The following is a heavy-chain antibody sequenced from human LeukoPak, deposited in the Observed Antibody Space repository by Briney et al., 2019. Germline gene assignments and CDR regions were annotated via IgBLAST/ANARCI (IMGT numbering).Heavy chain of an antibody. CDR3: TRSITGITAHFVY. CDR2: IRSKANSYAT. J-gene: IGHJ4*02. D-gene: IGHD1-7*01. Sequence: GGSLRLSCAASGFTFSGSTMHWVRQASGKGLEWVGRIRSKANSYATAYAASVEGRFTISRDDSKNTAYLQMNSLKTEDTAMYYYTRSITGITAHFVYWGQGTLVTVSS. CDR1: GFTFSGST. V-gene: IGHV3-73*01.